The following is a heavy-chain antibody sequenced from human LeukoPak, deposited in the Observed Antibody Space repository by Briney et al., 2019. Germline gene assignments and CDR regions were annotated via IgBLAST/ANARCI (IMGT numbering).Heavy chain of an antibody. D-gene: IGHD5-18*01. CDR1: GGSFSGYY. V-gene: IGHV4-34*01. CDR2: INHSGST. Sequence: SETLSLTCAVYGGSFSGYYWSWIRQPPGKGLEWIGEINHSGSTNYNPSLKSRVTISVDTSKNQFSLKLSSVTAADTVVYYCARGGRGYSYGSDYWGQGTLVTVSS. J-gene: IGHJ4*02. CDR3: ARGGRGYSYGSDY.